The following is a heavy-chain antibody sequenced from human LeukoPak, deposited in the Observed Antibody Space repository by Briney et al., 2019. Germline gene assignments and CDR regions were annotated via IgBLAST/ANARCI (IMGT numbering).Heavy chain of an antibody. J-gene: IGHJ5*02. CDR2: IYYSGST. V-gene: IGHV4-59*08. D-gene: IGHD3-10*01. CDR3: ARLDYYGSSVWFDP. CDR1: GGSISSYY. Sequence: KPSETLSLTCTVSGGSISSYYWSWIRQPPGKGLEWIGHIYYSGSTNYNPSLKSRVTISVDTSKNQFSLKLSSVTAADTAVYYCARLDYYGSSVWFDPWGQGTLVTVSS.